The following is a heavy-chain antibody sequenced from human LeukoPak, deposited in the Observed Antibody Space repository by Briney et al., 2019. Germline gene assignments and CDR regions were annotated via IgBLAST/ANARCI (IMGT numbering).Heavy chain of an antibody. J-gene: IGHJ4*02. V-gene: IGHV3-23*01. D-gene: IGHD3-10*01. CDR1: GFTFSSYA. CDR3: AKGQGFYSSGSYLDLDY. Sequence: GGSLRLSCGASGFTFSSYAMSWVRQAPGKGLEWVSTISGSGSSTYYADSVKGRFTISRDNSKNTLYLQMHSLRAEDTAVYYCAKGQGFYSSGSYLDLDYWGQGALVAVSS. CDR2: ISGSGSST.